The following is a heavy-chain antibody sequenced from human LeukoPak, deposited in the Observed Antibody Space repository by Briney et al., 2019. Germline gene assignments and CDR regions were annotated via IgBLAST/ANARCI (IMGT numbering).Heavy chain of an antibody. D-gene: IGHD3-22*01. CDR3: ARATRGITMRYAECFQH. J-gene: IGHJ1*01. CDR2: IYHSGST. CDR1: GGSISSGGYS. Sequence: SETLSLTCAVSGGSISSGGYSWSWIRQPPGKGLEWIGYIYHSGSTYYNPSLKSRVTISVDRSKNQFSLKLSSVTAADTAVYYCARATRGITMRYAECFQHWGQGTLVTVSS. V-gene: IGHV4-30-2*01.